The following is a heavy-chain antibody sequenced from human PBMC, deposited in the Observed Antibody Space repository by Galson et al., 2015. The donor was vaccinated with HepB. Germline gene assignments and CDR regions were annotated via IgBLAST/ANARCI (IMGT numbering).Heavy chain of an antibody. CDR1: GFTFSSCG. CDR3: AREPRISIFGVVHYYMDV. V-gene: IGHV3-33*01. Sequence: SLRLSCAASGFTFSSCGMHWVRQSPGKGLEWVAIIWSDGSNKYYGDSVKGRFTISRDISKNTVYLQMNSLRADDTAVYYCAREPRISIFGVVHYYMDVWGKGTTVTVS. D-gene: IGHD3-3*01. CDR2: IWSDGSNK. J-gene: IGHJ6*03.